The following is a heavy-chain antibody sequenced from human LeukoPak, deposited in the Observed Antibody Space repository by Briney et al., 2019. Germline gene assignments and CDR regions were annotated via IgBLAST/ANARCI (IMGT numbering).Heavy chain of an antibody. CDR2: ISDTGGNT. D-gene: IGHD1/OR15-1a*01. CDR3: AKGRTNDY. Sequence: GGSLRLSCAASGFTFSTYAMSWVRQTPERGLEWVSAISDTGGNTFYADSVKGRFTISRDNSKNTLYLQMNSLRAEDTAIYYCAKGRTNDYWGQGTLVTVSS. V-gene: IGHV3-23*01. CDR1: GFTFSTYA. J-gene: IGHJ4*02.